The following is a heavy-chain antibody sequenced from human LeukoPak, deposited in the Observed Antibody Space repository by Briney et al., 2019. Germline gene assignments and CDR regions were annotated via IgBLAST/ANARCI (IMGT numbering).Heavy chain of an antibody. J-gene: IGHJ3*02. CDR2: INPSSCGT. CDR1: GYTFLNYY. D-gene: IGHD2-21*02. CDR3: ARDASYCGGDCYAFDI. Sequence: ASVKVSCKASGYTFLNYYLHWVRQAPGQGLEWMGIINPSSCGTSYAQKFQGRVTMTRATSTSTVYMELSSLRPEDTAVYYCARDASYCGGDCYAFDIWGQGTMVTVAS. V-gene: IGHV1-46*01.